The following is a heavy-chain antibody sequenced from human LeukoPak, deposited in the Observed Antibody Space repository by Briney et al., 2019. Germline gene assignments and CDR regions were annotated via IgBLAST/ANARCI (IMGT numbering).Heavy chain of an antibody. J-gene: IGHJ5*02. V-gene: IGHV3-74*01. CDR3: IRDFRSADL. Sequence: GGSLRLSCETAGFTFSSYVMHWVRRTPGKGLVWVSRISHDGIISYADSVKGRFTISRDNAKNTVYLEMNSLSVEDTATYYCIRDFRSADLWGQGTLVTVTS. CDR2: ISHDGII. CDR1: GFTFSSYV.